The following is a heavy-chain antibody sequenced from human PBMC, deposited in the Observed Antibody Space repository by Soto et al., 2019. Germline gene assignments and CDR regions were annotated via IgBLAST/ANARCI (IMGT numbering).Heavy chain of an antibody. Sequence: EVQLVESGGGLVKPGGSLRLSCAASGFTFSSYSMNWVRQAPGKGLEWVSSISSSSSYIYYADSVKGRFTISRDNAKNSLYLQMNSLRAEETAVYYCARGPLYCSSTSCYWGGWAYWGQGTLVTVSS. V-gene: IGHV3-21*01. J-gene: IGHJ4*02. CDR1: GFTFSSYS. CDR2: ISSSSSYI. D-gene: IGHD2-2*01. CDR3: ARGPLYCSSTSCYWGGWAY.